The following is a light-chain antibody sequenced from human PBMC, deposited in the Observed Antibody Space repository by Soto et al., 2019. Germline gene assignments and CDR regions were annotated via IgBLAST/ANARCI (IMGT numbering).Light chain of an antibody. J-gene: IGKJ4*01. CDR2: DAS. CDR3: QQRSDWLT. Sequence: EIVLTQSPATLSLSPGERATLSCRASQSVSTYLAWYQQKPGQVPRLLIYDASKRAPGTPARFSGSGSGTDFTLTISSLEREDFAIYYCQQRSDWLTFGGGTNVEIK. CDR1: QSVSTY. V-gene: IGKV3-11*01.